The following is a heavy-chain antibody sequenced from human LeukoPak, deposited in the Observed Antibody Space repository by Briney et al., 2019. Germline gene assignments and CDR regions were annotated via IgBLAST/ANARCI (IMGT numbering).Heavy chain of an antibody. J-gene: IGHJ3*02. CDR1: GGSFNTYY. CDR2: IYHDGNA. CDR3: ARLRIMITFGGVIVRDAFDI. D-gene: IGHD3-16*02. V-gene: IGHV4-34*01. Sequence: SETLSLTCAVYGGSFNTYYWSWIRQPPGKGREWIAEIYHDGNANYNPTLKSRVTISVDTSNNHFSLKLNSVTAADTAVYYCARLRIMITFGGVIVRDAFDIWGQGTMVTVSS.